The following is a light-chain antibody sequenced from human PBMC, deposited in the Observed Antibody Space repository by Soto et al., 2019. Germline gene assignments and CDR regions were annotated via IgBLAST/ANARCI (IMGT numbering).Light chain of an antibody. Sequence: QSVLTQPASVSGSPGQSITISCTGTSSDVANYNLVSWYQQHPGKAPRLMIYEGSERPSGVSNRFSGSKSGNTASLTISGLQAEDEADYYCCLYTSSSTLVFGGGTKVTVL. CDR3: CLYTSSSTLV. J-gene: IGLJ2*01. CDR2: EGS. CDR1: SSDVANYNL. V-gene: IGLV2-14*02.